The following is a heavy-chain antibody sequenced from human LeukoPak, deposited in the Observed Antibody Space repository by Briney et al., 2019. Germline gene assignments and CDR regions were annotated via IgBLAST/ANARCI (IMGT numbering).Heavy chain of an antibody. V-gene: IGHV3-9*01. Sequence: GGSLRLSCAASGFTFDDYAMHWVRQAPGKGLEWVSGISWNSGSIGYADSVKGRFTISRDNAKNSLYLQMNSLRVEDTALYYCAKDIGAVAGVFDYWGQGTLVTVSS. D-gene: IGHD6-19*01. CDR1: GFTFDDYA. J-gene: IGHJ4*02. CDR2: ISWNSGSI. CDR3: AKDIGAVAGVFDY.